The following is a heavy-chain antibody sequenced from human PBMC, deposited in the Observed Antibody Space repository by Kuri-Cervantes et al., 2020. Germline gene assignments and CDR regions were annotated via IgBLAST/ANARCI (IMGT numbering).Heavy chain of an antibody. D-gene: IGHD3-10*01. CDR1: GSTFTSYS. J-gene: IGHJ6*02. CDR2: ISSSSSTI. V-gene: IGHV3-48*01. Sequence: GGSLSLPCAASGSTFTSYSMNWVRQAPGKGLEWVSYISSSSSTIYYADSVKGRFTISRDNSKNTLYLQMNSLRADDTAVYYCARDGVRKVRGVIHYYGMDVWGQGTTVTVSS. CDR3: ARDGVRKVRGVIHYYGMDV.